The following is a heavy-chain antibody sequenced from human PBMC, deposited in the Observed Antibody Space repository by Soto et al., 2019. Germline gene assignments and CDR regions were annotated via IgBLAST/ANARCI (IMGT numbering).Heavy chain of an antibody. CDR1: GGSISSSSYY. CDR2: IYYSGST. CDR3: ARYGGSSWYALDY. Sequence: PSETRSLTCTVSGGSISSSSYYWGWIRQPPGKGLEWIGSIYYSGSTYYNPSLKNRVTISVETSKNQFSLKLSSVTAADTAVYYCARYGGSSWYALDYWGQGTLVTVSS. J-gene: IGHJ4*02. V-gene: IGHV4-39*01. D-gene: IGHD6-13*01.